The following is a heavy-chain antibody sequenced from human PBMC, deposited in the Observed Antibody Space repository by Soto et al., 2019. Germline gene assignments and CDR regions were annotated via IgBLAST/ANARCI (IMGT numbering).Heavy chain of an antibody. J-gene: IGHJ5*02. CDR3: ARRTVAAATLNWFDP. CDR1: GGSISSYY. D-gene: IGHD2-15*01. Sequence: SETLSLTCTVSGGSISSYYWSWIRQPPGTGLEWIGYIYYSGSTNYNPSLKSRVTISVDTSKNQFSLKLSSVTAADTAVYYCARRTVAAATLNWFDPWGQGTLVTVSS. V-gene: IGHV4-59*01. CDR2: IYYSGST.